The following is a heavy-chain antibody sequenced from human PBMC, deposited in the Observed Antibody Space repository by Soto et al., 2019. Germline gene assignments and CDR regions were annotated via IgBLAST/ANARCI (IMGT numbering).Heavy chain of an antibody. CDR1: GYSFTSYW. J-gene: IGHJ6*02. CDR3: ATDFGVVIRRYYYGMDV. V-gene: IGHV5-10-1*01. Sequence: GESLKISCKGSGYSFTSYWISWVRQMPGKGLEWMGRIDPSDSYTNYSPSFQGHVTISADKSISTAYLQWGSLKASDTAMYYCATDFGVVIRRYYYGMDVWGQGTTVTVS. CDR2: IDPSDSYT. D-gene: IGHD3-3*01.